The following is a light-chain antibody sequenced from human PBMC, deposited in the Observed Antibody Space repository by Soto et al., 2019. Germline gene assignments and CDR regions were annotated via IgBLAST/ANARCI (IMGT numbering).Light chain of an antibody. CDR2: DVS. Sequence: QSALTQPASVSGSPGQPITISCTGTSSDVGFYNYVSWYQQHPGKAPKLMIHDVSNRPSGVSSRFSGSKSGNTASLTISGLQADDEADYYYSSYTSSSTLVFGTGTKLTVL. J-gene: IGLJ1*01. V-gene: IGLV2-14*01. CDR1: SSDVGFYNY. CDR3: SSYTSSSTLV.